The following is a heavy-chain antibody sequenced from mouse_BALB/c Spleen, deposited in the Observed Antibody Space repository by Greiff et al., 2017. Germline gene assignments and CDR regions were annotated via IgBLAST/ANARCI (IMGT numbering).Heavy chain of an antibody. V-gene: IGHV5-6-2*01. CDR1: GFTFSSYY. CDR2: INSNGGST. Sequence: EVHLVESGGGLVKLGGSLKLSCAASGFTFSSYYMSWVRQTPEKRLELVAAINSNGGSTYYPDTVKGRFTISRDNAKNTLYLQMSSLKSEDTALYYCARLSYDGYSDWYFEVWGAGTTGTVSS. CDR3: ARLSYDGYSDWYFEV. J-gene: IGHJ1*01. D-gene: IGHD2-3*01.